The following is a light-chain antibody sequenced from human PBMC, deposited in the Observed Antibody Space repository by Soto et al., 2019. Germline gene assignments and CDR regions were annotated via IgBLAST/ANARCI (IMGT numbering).Light chain of an antibody. CDR1: QYVNTR. V-gene: IGKV3D-15*01. CDR3: HQRNSWPRT. J-gene: IGKJ1*01. CDR2: QTS. Sequence: EIVMTQSPATLSESPGERATLSCRASQYVNTRLAWYQHKPGQAPSLLIYQTSTRAAGIPARFSARGSGTEFTLTISDVESEDFALYYCHQRNSWPRTFGQGTKVDIK.